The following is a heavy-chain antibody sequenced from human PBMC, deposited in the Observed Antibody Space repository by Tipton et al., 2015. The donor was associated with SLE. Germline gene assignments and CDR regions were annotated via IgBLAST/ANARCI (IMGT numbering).Heavy chain of an antibody. J-gene: IGHJ6*03. V-gene: IGHV4-59*01. D-gene: IGHD3-10*01. Sequence: PGLVKPSETLSLTCAVYGGSLSDYYWSWIRQPPGKGLEWIGYIYYSGSTNYNPSLKSRVTISVDTSKNQFSLKLSSVTAADTAVYYCARDHLPGGYYYYMDVWGKGTTVTVSS. CDR3: ARDHLPGGYYYYMDV. CDR2: IYYSGST. CDR1: GGSLSDYY.